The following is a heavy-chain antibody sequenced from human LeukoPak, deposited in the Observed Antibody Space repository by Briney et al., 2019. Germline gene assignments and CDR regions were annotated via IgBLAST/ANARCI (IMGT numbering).Heavy chain of an antibody. J-gene: IGHJ4*02. CDR1: GFTFSSYS. V-gene: IGHV3-48*01. Sequence: PGGSLRLSCAASGFTFSSYSMNWVRQAPGKGLEWVSYISSSSSTIYYADSVKGRSTISRDNAKNSLYLQMNSLRAEDTAVYYCARFPPYCSSINCYPDYWGQGTLVTVSS. CDR3: ARFPPYCSSINCYPDY. CDR2: ISSSSSTI. D-gene: IGHD2-2*01.